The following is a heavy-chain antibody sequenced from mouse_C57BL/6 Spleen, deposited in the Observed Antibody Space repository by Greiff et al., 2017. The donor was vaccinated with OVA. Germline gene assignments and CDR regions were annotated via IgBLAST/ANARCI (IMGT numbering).Heavy chain of an antibody. Sequence: VQLQQSGAELVKPGASVKVSCKASGYTFTSYWMHWVKQRPGQGLEWIGSIHPSDSDTNYNQKFKGKATLTVDKSSSTAYMPLSSLTSEASAVYYCASYDYDGAWFAYWGQGTLVTVSA. D-gene: IGHD2-4*01. CDR3: ASYDYDGAWFAY. CDR2: IHPSDSDT. CDR1: GYTFTSYW. V-gene: IGHV1-74*01. J-gene: IGHJ3*01.